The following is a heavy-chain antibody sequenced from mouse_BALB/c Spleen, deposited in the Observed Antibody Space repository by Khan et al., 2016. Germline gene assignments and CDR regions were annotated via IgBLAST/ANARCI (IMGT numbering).Heavy chain of an antibody. CDR3: ARGDHDFDY. CDR1: GYSITSGYT. J-gene: IGHJ2*01. Sequence: VQLKESGPDLVKPSQSLSLTCTVTGYSITSGYTWHWIRQFPGNKLEWMGYIHHSGGTNYTPSLRSRFSITRDTSKNQFFMQLNSVTTEDTATYYCARGDHDFDYWGQGTTLTVSS. V-gene: IGHV3-1*02. CDR2: IHHSGGT. D-gene: IGHD3-3*01.